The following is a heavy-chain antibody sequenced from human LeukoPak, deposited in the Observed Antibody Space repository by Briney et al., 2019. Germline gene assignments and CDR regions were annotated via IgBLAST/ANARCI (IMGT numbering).Heavy chain of an antibody. CDR3: ARDRVGGDLTGVSLY. CDR1: GYPFDNFG. V-gene: IGHV1-18*01. CDR2: ISAHNGNT. J-gene: IGHJ4*01. Sequence: ASVKVPCKASGYPFDNFGLTWVRQAPGQGLEWMGWISAHNGNTHYAQKFRGRLTLTTETSTSTAYLELRSLKSDDTAVYYCARDRVGGDLTGVSLYWGHRALVTVSS. D-gene: IGHD4-17*01.